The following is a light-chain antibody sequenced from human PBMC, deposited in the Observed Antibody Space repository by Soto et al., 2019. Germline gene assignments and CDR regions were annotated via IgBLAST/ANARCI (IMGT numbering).Light chain of an antibody. CDR2: KAS. J-gene: IGKJ1*01. Sequence: DIQMTQSPSTLSGAVGDRVTITCRASQTISSWLAWYQQKPGKAPKLLIYKASSLKSGVPSSFLGSGSGTEFTLTSSSLQPAEFATSYCQHYNCYSEAFGQGTKVEL. CDR3: QHYNCYSEA. V-gene: IGKV1-5*03. CDR1: QTISSW.